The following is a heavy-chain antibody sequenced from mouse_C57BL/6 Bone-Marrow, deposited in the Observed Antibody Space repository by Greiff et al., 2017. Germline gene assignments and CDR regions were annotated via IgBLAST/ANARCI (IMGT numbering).Heavy chain of an antibody. D-gene: IGHD1-1*01. CDR3: TRDPSSYLYAMDY. CDR2: ISSGGDYI. CDR1: GFTFSSYA. V-gene: IGHV5-9-1*02. J-gene: IGHJ4*01. Sequence: EVKVVESGEGLVKPGGSLKLSCAASGFTFSSYAMSWVRQTPEKRLEWVAYISSGGDYIYYADTVKGRFTISRDNARNTLYLQMSSLKSEDTAMYYCTRDPSSYLYAMDYWGQGTSVTVSS.